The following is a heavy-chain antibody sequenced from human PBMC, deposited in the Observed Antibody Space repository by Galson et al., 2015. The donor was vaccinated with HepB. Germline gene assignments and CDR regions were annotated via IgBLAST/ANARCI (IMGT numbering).Heavy chain of an antibody. D-gene: IGHD6-13*01. CDR1: GYTFTAYY. J-gene: IGHJ4*02. V-gene: IGHV1-2*02. Sequence: SVKVSCKASGYTFTAYYMHWMRQAPGQGLEWMGWMNPNTGGTKYAQKFQGGIAMTRDTSTSTAYMEVSRLKSDDTAVYYCATGSSRDDFDYWGQGTLVTVSS. CDR3: ATGSSRDDFDY. CDR2: MNPNTGGT.